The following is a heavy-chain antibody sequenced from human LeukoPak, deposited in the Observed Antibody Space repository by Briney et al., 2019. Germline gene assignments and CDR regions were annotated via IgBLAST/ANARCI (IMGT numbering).Heavy chain of an antibody. V-gene: IGHV3-48*01. CDR3: ARDLRAVSN. CDR1: VFTFSIYS. J-gene: IGHJ4*02. D-gene: IGHD2/OR15-2a*01. Sequence: GVSLRLSCAASVFTFSIYSMNWVRQAPGKGLEGGSYISSSSSTIYYADSVKCRFTISRENDNQSLYLQMNSLRAPDTAVYYCARDLRAVSNWGQGTLVTVSS. CDR2: ISSSSSTI.